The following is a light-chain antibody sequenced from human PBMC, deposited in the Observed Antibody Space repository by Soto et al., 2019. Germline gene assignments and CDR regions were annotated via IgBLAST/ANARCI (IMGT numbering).Light chain of an antibody. V-gene: IGLV1-40*01. CDR1: SSNIGACYD. CDR3: QSFDSGLSGCV. J-gene: IGLJ1*01. CDR2: GNN. Sequence: QSVLTQPPSVSGAPGQRVTISCTGSSSNIGACYDVHWYQQLPGEVPKLLIYGNNNRPSGVPDRFSGSTSGTSASLAITGLQAEDEADYYCQSFDSGLSGCVFGTGTKLTVL.